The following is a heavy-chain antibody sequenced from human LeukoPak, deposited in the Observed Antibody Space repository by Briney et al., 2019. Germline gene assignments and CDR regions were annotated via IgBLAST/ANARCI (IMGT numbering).Heavy chain of an antibody. CDR2: IIPIFGTA. CDR1: GGTFSSYA. D-gene: IGHD5-12*01. Sequence: SVKVSCKASGGTFSSYAISWVRQAPGQGLEWMGGIIPIFGTANYAQKFQGRVTITADESTSTAYMELSSLRSEDTAVYYCARLGLGIVATISDYYFDYWGQGTLVTVSS. CDR3: ARLGLGIVATISDYYFDY. J-gene: IGHJ4*02. V-gene: IGHV1-69*13.